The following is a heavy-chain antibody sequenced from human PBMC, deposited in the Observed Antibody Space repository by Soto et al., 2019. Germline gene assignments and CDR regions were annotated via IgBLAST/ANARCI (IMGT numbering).Heavy chain of an antibody. D-gene: IGHD6-6*01. V-gene: IGHV1-69*13. Sequence: SVKVSCKASGGTFSSYAISWVRQAPGQGLEWMGGIIPIFGTANYAQKSQGRVTITADESTSTAYMELSSLRSEDTAVYYCARDKGSSSSGYYYGMDVWGQGTTVTVSS. CDR2: IIPIFGTA. J-gene: IGHJ6*02. CDR3: ARDKGSSSSGYYYGMDV. CDR1: GGTFSSYA.